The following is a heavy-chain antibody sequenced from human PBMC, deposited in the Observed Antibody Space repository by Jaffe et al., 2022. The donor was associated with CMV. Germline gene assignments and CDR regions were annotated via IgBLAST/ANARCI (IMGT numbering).Heavy chain of an antibody. J-gene: IGHJ3*01. CDR1: GGSITSDGYY. Sequence: QVQLQESGPRLVKPSQTLSLTCTVSGGSITSDGYYWSWIRQVSGKGLEWIGYIYHSGTTYYNPSLQSRLAMSIDTSKNQFSLSLTSVTAADTALYYCARGGGYCSGGTCYSIFGRYAFDLWGQGTMVTVSS. V-gene: IGHV4-31*03. CDR3: ARGGGYCSGGTCYSIFGRYAFDL. CDR2: IYHSGTT. D-gene: IGHD2-15*01.